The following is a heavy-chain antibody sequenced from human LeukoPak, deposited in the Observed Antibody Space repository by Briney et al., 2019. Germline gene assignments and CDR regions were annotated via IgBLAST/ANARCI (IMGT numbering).Heavy chain of an antibody. CDR1: GASISSNY. D-gene: IGHD6-13*01. V-gene: IGHV4-4*07. CDR2: TYTSDST. Sequence: PSETLSRTCTVSGASISSNYWSWLRQPPGQGLEWSGRTYTSDSTNYKTSHNSVVTMTVNTTKKPFSQKLTSVTAATTAVYSARRDGVENSSWYPLDAGGAGTPVSLSS. CDR3: RRDGVENSSWYPLDA. J-gene: IGHJ5*02.